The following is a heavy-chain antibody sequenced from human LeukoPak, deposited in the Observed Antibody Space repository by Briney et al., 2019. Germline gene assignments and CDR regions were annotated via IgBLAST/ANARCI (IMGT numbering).Heavy chain of an antibody. CDR2: VTWNSGSI. J-gene: IGHJ4*02. D-gene: IGHD6-6*01. CDR1: GFMFDNYV. CDR3: AKDASWGSSFGYFDS. Sequence: PGRSLRLSCAASGFMFDNYVMYWVRQAPGKGLEWVSGVTWNSGSIAYADSVKGRFTISRDNAKNSLYLQMNSLRLEDTALYYCAKDASWGSSFGYFDSWGQGTLVTVSS. V-gene: IGHV3-9*01.